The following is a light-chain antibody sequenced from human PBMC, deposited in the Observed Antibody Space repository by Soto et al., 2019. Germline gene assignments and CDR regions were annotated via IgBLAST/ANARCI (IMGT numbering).Light chain of an antibody. CDR2: GAS. CDR1: QSVSSSY. V-gene: IGKV3-20*01. CDR3: QQYGSSPLT. J-gene: IGKJ4*01. Sequence: EIVLTQSPGTLSLSPGERATLSCRASQSVSSSYLAWYQQKPGQAPRLLIYGASSSATGIADRFSGSCAGTVFTLTISRLEPEDFAVYYWQQYGSSPLTFGGGTKVEIK.